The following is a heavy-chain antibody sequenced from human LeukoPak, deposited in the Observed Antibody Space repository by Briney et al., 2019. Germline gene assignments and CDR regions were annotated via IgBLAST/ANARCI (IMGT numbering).Heavy chain of an antibody. D-gene: IGHD2-15*01. CDR1: GGSISSGDSY. J-gene: IGHJ4*02. CDR2: IYYSGST. CDR3: ARGIHDSQRKYYFDY. Sequence: PSETLSLTCTVSGGSISSGDSYWSWTRQPPGRGLEWIGYIYYSGSTYYNPSLKSRVTISVDTSKNQFSLKLSSVTAADTAVYYCARGIHDSQRKYYFDYWGQGTLVTVSS. V-gene: IGHV4-30-4*01.